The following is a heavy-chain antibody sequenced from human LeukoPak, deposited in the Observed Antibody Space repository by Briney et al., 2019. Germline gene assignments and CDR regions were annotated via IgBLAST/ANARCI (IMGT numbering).Heavy chain of an antibody. Sequence: GGSLRLSCAASGFSFSTQRMHWVRQAPGKGLEWVAVISYDETNKYYTESVKGRFTISRDQSKNTLYLQMNSLRVEDTAVYYCTQDVSNGYRSVNFDYWGQGILVTVSS. CDR1: GFSFSTQR. J-gene: IGHJ4*02. CDR2: ISYDETNK. D-gene: IGHD6-19*01. V-gene: IGHV3-30*18. CDR3: TQDVSNGYRSVNFDY.